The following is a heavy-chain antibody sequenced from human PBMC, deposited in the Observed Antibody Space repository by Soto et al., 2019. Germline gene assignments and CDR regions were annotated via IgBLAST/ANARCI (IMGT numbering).Heavy chain of an antibody. CDR2: ISSSSSYT. CDR1: GFTFSDYY. J-gene: IGHJ6*02. CDR3: ARDFDCSGGSCYPENYYGMDV. V-gene: IGHV3-11*05. D-gene: IGHD2-15*01. Sequence: QVQLVESGGGLVKPGGSLRLSCAASGFTFSDYYMSWIRQAPGKGLEWVSYISSSSSYTNYADSVKGRFTISRDNAKNSLYLQMNSLRAEDTAVYYCARDFDCSGGSCYPENYYGMDVWGQGTTVTVSS.